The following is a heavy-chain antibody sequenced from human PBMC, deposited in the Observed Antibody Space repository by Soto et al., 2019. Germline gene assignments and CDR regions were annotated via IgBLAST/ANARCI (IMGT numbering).Heavy chain of an antibody. V-gene: IGHV3-23*01. CDR3: ASSPLYYDSSGYISDY. CDR1: GFTFSSYA. J-gene: IGHJ4*02. CDR2: ISGRGDDT. D-gene: IGHD3-22*01. Sequence: GGSLRLSCAASGFTFSSYAMSLVRQAPGKGREWVSAISGRGDDTDYADPVKGRFTISRDNSKKTLYLRVSSLRVEDTAVYYCASSPLYYDSSGYISDYWGQGTLVTVSS.